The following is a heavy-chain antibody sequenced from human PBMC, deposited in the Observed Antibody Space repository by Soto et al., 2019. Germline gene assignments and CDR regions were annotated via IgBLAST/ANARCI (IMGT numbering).Heavy chain of an antibody. V-gene: IGHV3-33*01. J-gene: IGHJ3*02. CDR1: GFTFSSYG. CDR2: IWYDGSNK. Sequence: RLSCAASGFTFSSYGMQWVRQAPGKGLEWVAVIWYDGSNKYYADSVKGRFTISRDNSKNTLYLQMNSLRAEDTAVYYCAREPTASYNSSGYYQSALDIWGQGTMVTVSS. CDR3: AREPTASYNSSGYYQSALDI. D-gene: IGHD3-22*01.